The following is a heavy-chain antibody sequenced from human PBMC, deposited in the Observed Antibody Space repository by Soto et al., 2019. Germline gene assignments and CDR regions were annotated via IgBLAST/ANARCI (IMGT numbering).Heavy chain of an antibody. CDR2: ISSSGSTI. D-gene: IGHD3-10*01. J-gene: IGHJ6*03. CDR3: ARDVRSAAGYYYYYYMDV. CDR1: GFTFSDYY. V-gene: IGHV3-11*01. Sequence: QVQLVESGGGLVKPGGSLRLPCAASGFTFSDYYMSWIRQAPGKGLAWVSYISSSGSTIYYADSVKGRFTISRDNAKNSLYLQMNSLRAEDTAVYYCARDVRSAAGYYYYYYMDVWGKGTTVIVSS.